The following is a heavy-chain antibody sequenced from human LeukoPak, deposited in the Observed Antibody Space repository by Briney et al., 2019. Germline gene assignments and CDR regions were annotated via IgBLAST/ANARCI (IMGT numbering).Heavy chain of an antibody. CDR2: TYHRSRWYT. Sequence: SQTLLLTCVISGDSVSSNSATWDWIRQSPSRGLEWLGRTYHRSRWYTDYAPSMKSRLTIKPDTSKNQVSLQMSSVTPEDTAFYYCVRGIDYWGQGTLVTVSS. CDR3: VRGIDY. V-gene: IGHV6-1*01. CDR1: GDSVSSNSAT. J-gene: IGHJ4*02.